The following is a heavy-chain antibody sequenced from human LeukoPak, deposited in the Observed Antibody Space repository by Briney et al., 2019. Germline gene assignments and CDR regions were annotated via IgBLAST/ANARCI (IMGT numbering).Heavy chain of an antibody. Sequence: GGSLRLSCAASGFAVNSNYMSWVRQAPGKGLEWVSVIYSAGTTFYADSVKGRLSISRDNSKNTLYLHMDSLRAEDTAVYYCAGGVLPYYFDYWGQGTLVTVSS. CDR3: AGGVLPYYFDY. V-gene: IGHV3-66*01. J-gene: IGHJ4*02. CDR2: IYSAGTT. CDR1: GFAVNSNY. D-gene: IGHD3-3*01.